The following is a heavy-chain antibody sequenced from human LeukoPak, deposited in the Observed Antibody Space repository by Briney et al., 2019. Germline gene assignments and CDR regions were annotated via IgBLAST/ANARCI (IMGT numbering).Heavy chain of an antibody. J-gene: IGHJ4*02. CDR2: IIPILGIA. V-gene: IGHV1-69*04. D-gene: IGHD2-21*02. CDR3: ARDTGVVVTAIGDY. Sequence: SVKVSCKASGGTFSSYAISWVRQAPGQGLEWMGRIIPILGIANYAQKFQGRVTITADKSTSTAYMELSSLRSEDTAVYYCARDTGVVVTAIGDYWGQGTLVTVSS. CDR1: GGTFSSYA.